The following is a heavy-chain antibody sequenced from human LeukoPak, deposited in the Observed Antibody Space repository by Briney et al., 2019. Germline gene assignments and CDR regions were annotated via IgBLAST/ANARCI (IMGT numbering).Heavy chain of an antibody. Sequence: GGSLRLSCAASGFTFDKAWMTWVRQAPGKGLEWVGRIKSKIHGGTIDYAAPVKGRFTISRDDSKNTLYLQMNSLKSEDTAVYYCTTELDIRPNHYWGQGTLVTVSS. CDR2: IKSKIHGGTI. CDR1: GFTFDKAW. V-gene: IGHV3-15*01. D-gene: IGHD3-22*01. J-gene: IGHJ4*02. CDR3: TTELDIRPNHY.